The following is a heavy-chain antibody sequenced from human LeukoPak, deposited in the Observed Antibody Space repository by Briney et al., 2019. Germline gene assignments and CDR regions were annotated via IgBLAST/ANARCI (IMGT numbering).Heavy chain of an antibody. J-gene: IGHJ5*02. Sequence: GGSLRLSCAASGFTVSSNYMSWVRQAPGKGLEWVSGILSDGSTYYADSVKGRFTISRDNSKNTLYLQMSSLRAEDAAVYYCARDATGGDYYDSSRDLWGQGTLVAVSS. D-gene: IGHD3-22*01. CDR2: ILSDGST. CDR1: GFTVSSNY. CDR3: ARDATGGDYYDSSRDL. V-gene: IGHV3-66*01.